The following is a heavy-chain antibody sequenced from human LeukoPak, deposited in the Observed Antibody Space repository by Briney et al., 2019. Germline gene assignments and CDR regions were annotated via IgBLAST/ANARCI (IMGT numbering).Heavy chain of an antibody. D-gene: IGHD6-13*01. V-gene: IGHV3-30*02. CDR1: GFTFSSYG. CDR3: AKDGAAAAPFPDY. Sequence: PGGSLRLSCAASGFTFSSYGMHWVRQAPGKGLEWVAFIRYDGSNKYYADSVKGRFTISRDNSKNTLYLQMNSLRAEDTAVYYCAKDGAAAAPFPDYWGQGTLVTVSS. J-gene: IGHJ4*02. CDR2: IRYDGSNK.